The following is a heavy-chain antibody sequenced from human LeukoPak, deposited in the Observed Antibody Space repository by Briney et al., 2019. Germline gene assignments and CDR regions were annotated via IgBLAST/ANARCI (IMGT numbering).Heavy chain of an antibody. D-gene: IGHD4-17*01. CDR1: GGSFSGYY. J-gene: IGHJ5*02. V-gene: IGHV4-34*01. CDR3: ARGRPDDYGDSGVQGWFDP. CDR2: INHSGST. Sequence: PSETLSLTCAVYGGSFSGYYWSWIRQPPGKGLEWSGEINHSGSTNYNPSLKSRVTISVDTSKNQFSLKLSSVTAADTAVYYCARGRPDDYGDSGVQGWFDPWGQGTLVTVSS.